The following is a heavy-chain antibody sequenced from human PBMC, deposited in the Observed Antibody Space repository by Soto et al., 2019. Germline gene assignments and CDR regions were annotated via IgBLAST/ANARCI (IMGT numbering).Heavy chain of an antibody. J-gene: IGHJ5*02. Sequence: SCAASGFTFSTYAMAWVRQAPGKGLEWVSGVSASGLNTDYADSVKGRFIISRDNSKSTVYLRINSLKIEDTAVYYCAKAPANVPWWFAPWGQGTLVTVSS. CDR1: GFTFSTYA. V-gene: IGHV3-23*01. CDR3: AKAPANVPWWFAP. CDR2: VSASGLNT.